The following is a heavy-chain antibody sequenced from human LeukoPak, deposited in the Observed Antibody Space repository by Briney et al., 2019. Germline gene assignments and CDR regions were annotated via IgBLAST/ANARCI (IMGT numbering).Heavy chain of an antibody. CDR3: AMGYYYGSGSYFG. Sequence: PSETLSLTCAVYGGSFSGYYWCWIRQPPGKGLEWIGEINHSGSTNYNPPLKSRVTISVDTSKNQFSLKLSSVTAADTAVYYCAMGYYYGSGSYFGWGQGTLVTVSS. V-gene: IGHV4-34*01. CDR1: GGSFSGYY. J-gene: IGHJ4*02. CDR2: INHSGST. D-gene: IGHD3-10*01.